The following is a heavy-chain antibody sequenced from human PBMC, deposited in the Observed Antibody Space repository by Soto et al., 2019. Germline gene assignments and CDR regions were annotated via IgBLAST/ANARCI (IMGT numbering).Heavy chain of an antibody. V-gene: IGHV3-30-3*01. CDR1: GFTFSSYA. J-gene: IGHJ4*02. D-gene: IGHD6-19*01. Sequence: QVQLVESGGGVVQPGRSLRLSCAASGFTFSSYAMYWVRQAPGKGLEWVAVISYDGSNKYYADSVKGRFTISRDNSKNTLYLQMNSLSAEDTAVYYCVRAVKSGWYYGTGYWGQGTLVTVSS. CDR2: ISYDGSNK. CDR3: VRAVKSGWYYGTGY.